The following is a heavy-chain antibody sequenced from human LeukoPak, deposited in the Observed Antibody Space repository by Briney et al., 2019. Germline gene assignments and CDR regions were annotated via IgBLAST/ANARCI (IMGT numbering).Heavy chain of an antibody. CDR1: GGSISSYY. Sequence: SETLSLTCTVSGGSISSYYWSWIRQPAGKGLEWIGRIYTSGSTNYNPSLKSRVTISVDTPKNQFSLNLSSVTAADTAVYYCARSVLIPTNISPDFWGQGTLVTVSS. V-gene: IGHV4-4*07. D-gene: IGHD2-21*01. J-gene: IGHJ4*02. CDR2: IYTSGST. CDR3: ARSVLIPTNISPDF.